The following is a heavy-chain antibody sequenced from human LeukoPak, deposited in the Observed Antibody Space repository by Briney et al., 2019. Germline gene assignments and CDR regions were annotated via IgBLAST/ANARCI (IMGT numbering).Heavy chain of an antibody. CDR3: ARGVGATFDFI. CDR1: GFTFDDHG. V-gene: IGHV3-20*04. J-gene: IGHJ3*02. CDR2: INWNGGST. D-gene: IGHD1-26*01. Sequence: RPGGSLRLSCVASGFTFDDHGMRWVRQGPGKGLEWVAGINWNGGSTGYADSVKGRFTISRDNAKNSLYLQMNSLRAEDTAVYYCARGVGATFDFIWGQGTLVTVSS.